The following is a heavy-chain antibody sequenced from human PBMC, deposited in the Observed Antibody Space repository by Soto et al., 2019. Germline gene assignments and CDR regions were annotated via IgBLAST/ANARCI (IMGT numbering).Heavy chain of an antibody. CDR1: GFTFSSYD. CDR2: IGTAGDT. V-gene: IGHV3-13*01. CDR3: ARAAASNVDTAMVPNPYFDY. D-gene: IGHD5-18*01. J-gene: IGHJ4*02. Sequence: GGSLRLSCAASGFTFSSYDMHWVRQATGKGLEWVSAIGTAGDTYYPGSVKGRFTISRENAKNSLYLQMNSLRAEDTAVYYCARAAASNVDTAMVPNPYFDYWGQGTLVTVSS.